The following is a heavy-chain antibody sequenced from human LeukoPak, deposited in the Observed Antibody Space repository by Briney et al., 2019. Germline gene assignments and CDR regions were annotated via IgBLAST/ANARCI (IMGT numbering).Heavy chain of an antibody. CDR3: AKERGYGSGSYYDY. CDR2: ISYDGSNK. J-gene: IGHJ4*02. Sequence: GGSLRLSCAASGFSFSSYCMHWVRQAPGKELEGLAVISYDGSNKYYADSVKGRFTISRDNSKNTLYLQMNSMRAEDTAVYYCAKERGYGSGSYYDYWGQGTLVTVSS. CDR1: GFSFSSYC. V-gene: IGHV3-30*18. D-gene: IGHD3-10*01.